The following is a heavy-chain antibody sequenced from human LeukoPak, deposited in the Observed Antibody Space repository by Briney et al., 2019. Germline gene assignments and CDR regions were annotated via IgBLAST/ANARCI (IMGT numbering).Heavy chain of an antibody. CDR1: GFTFSSYG. CDR3: ARLVGITYSDY. V-gene: IGHV3-30*03. Sequence: GGSLRLSCAASGFTFSSYGMHWVRQAPGKGLEWVAVISYDGSNKYYADSVKGRFTISRDNSKNTLLLQMNTLSAEDTAVYYCARLVGITYSDYWGQGTLVTVSP. D-gene: IGHD2-15*01. CDR2: ISYDGSNK. J-gene: IGHJ4*02.